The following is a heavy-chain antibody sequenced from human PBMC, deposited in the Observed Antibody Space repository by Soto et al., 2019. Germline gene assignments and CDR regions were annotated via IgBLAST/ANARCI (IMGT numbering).Heavy chain of an antibody. J-gene: IGHJ5*02. V-gene: IGHV1-18*01. CDR3: ARFKGAARA. CDR2: INAYNGNT. Sequence: ASVKVSCKASGYTFTSYGISWVRQAPGQGLEWMGWINAYNGNTNYAQKLQGRVTITRDTSASTAYMELSSLRSDDTAVYYCARFKGAARAWGQGTLVTVSS. CDR1: GYTFTSYG. D-gene: IGHD1-26*01.